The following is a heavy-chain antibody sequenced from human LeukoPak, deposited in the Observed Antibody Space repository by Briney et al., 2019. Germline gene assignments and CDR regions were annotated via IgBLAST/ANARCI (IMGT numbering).Heavy chain of an antibody. CDR1: GFTFSNYW. J-gene: IGHJ3*02. Sequence: GGSLRLSCAASGFTFSNYWMSWVRQAPGTGLEWVANIKQDGSEKYYVDSVKGRFTVFRDNAKNSLYLQVNSLRAEDTAVYYCARLGNWGGNAFDIWGQGTMVTVSS. V-gene: IGHV3-7*01. CDR2: IKQDGSEK. D-gene: IGHD7-27*01. CDR3: ARLGNWGGNAFDI.